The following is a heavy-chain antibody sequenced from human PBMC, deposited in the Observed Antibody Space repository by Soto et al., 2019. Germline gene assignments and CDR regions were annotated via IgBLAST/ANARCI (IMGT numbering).Heavy chain of an antibody. CDR2: IYYSGTT. V-gene: IGHV4-59*01. J-gene: IGHJ4*02. CDR3: SRSIDRSGYYFSNS. Sequence: PSETLSLTCTVSGAPISGYYWSWIRQPPGKGLEWIGYIYYSGTTNYNPSLKSRVTISVDTSRNQFSLKLSSVTAADTAVYYCSRSIDRSGYYFSNSWGQGTLVTVSS. CDR1: GAPISGYY. D-gene: IGHD3-22*01.